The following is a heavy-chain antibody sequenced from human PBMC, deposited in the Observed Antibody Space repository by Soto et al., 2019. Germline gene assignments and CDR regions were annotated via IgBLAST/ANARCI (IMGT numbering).Heavy chain of an antibody. Sequence: PGGSLRLSCAASGFTFSSYVMSWVRQAPGKGLEWVSAISGSGGSTYYADSVRGRFTISRDNSKNTLYLQMNSLRAEDTAVYYCAKVLDWNRDYWGQGTLVTVSS. J-gene: IGHJ4*02. CDR2: ISGSGGST. CDR3: AKVLDWNRDY. D-gene: IGHD1-1*01. CDR1: GFTFSSYV. V-gene: IGHV3-23*01.